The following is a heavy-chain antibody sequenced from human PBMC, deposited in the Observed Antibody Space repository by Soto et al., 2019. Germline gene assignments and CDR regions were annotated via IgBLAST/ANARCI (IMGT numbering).Heavy chain of an antibody. CDR1: GYTFTGYY. Sequence: ASVKVSCKASGYTFTGYYMHWVRQAPGQGLEWMGWINPNSGGTNYAQKFQGWVTMTRDTSISTAYMELSRLRSDDTAVYYCARSAYYGSGSYYDYYYYMDVWGKGTTVTVS. CDR2: INPNSGGT. J-gene: IGHJ6*03. V-gene: IGHV1-2*04. CDR3: ARSAYYGSGSYYDYYYYMDV. D-gene: IGHD3-10*01.